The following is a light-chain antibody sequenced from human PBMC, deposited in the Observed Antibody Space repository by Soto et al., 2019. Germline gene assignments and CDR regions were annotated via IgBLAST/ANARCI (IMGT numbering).Light chain of an antibody. CDR2: GKS. CDR3: QQYNDWPLT. Sequence: EILLTQSPCTLALSPGERATLSCGASQSVSFSSLAWYQHKPGRAPRLLIYGKSSRATGIPDRFSGSGSGTDFTLTISSLQSEDFALYYCQQYNDWPLTFGGGTKVDIK. CDR1: QSVSFSS. J-gene: IGKJ4*01. V-gene: IGKV3-20*01.